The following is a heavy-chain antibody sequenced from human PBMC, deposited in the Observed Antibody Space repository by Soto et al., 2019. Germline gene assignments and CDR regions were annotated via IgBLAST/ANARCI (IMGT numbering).Heavy chain of an antibody. CDR2: IGISSTST. V-gene: IGHV3-48*02. Sequence: GGSLRLSCAASGFTFRNYGMNWVRQAPGKGLEWVSYIGISSTSTYYADSVKGRFTISRDNSKNTLYLQMNSLRDEDTAVYYCARDSHYDFWSGYSNSFDPWGQGTRVTVSS. CDR3: ARDSHYDFWSGYSNSFDP. CDR1: GFTFRNYG. J-gene: IGHJ5*02. D-gene: IGHD3-3*01.